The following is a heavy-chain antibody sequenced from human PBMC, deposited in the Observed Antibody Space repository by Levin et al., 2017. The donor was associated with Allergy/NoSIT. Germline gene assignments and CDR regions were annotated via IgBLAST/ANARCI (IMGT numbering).Heavy chain of an antibody. J-gene: IGHJ3*02. CDR1: GGSFSGYY. V-gene: IGHV4-34*01. D-gene: IGHD3-10*01. CDR3: ARANLASSFYASGSARINAFDI. CDR2: INHSGST. Sequence: NPSETLSLTCGVYGGSFSGYYWSWIRQPPGKGLEWIGEINHSGSTNYNPSLKSRVTISVDTSKNQFSLKLTSVTAADTAVFYCARANLASSFYASGSARINAFDIWDQGTMVTVSS.